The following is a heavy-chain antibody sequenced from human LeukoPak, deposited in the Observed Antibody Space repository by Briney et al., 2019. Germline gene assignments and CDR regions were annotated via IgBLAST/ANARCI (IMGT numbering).Heavy chain of an antibody. CDR3: ARASGYDYWDFDY. V-gene: IGHV3-30*04. J-gene: IGHJ4*02. Sequence: PGRSLRLSCAASGFTFSSYAMHWVRQAPGKGLEWVAVISYDGSNKYYADSVKGRFTISRDNSKNTLYLQMNSLRAEDTAVYYCARASGYDYWDFDYWGQGTLATVSS. D-gene: IGHD5-12*01. CDR1: GFTFSSYA. CDR2: ISYDGSNK.